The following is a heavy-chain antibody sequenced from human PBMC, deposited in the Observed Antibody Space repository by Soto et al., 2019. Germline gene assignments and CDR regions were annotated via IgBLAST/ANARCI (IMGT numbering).Heavy chain of an antibody. CDR1: GFTFSSYS. J-gene: IGHJ4*02. Sequence: EVQLVESGGGLVQPGGSLRLSCAASGFTFSSYSMNWVRQAPGKGLEWVSYISSSSSTIYYADSVKGRFTISRDNAKNSLYLKRNTLGAEERAVYYCARDAPPDDSWGQGTLVTVSS. V-gene: IGHV3-48*01. CDR2: ISSSSSTI. CDR3: ARDAPPDDS.